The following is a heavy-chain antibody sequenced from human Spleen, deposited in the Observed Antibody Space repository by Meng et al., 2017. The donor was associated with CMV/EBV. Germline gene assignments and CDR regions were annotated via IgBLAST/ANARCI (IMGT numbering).Heavy chain of an antibody. V-gene: IGHV3-20*04. D-gene: IGHD2-21*02. J-gene: IGHJ4*02. CDR1: GFTFDDYG. CDR3: AKLQPNIVVDAAIRDY. Sequence: GESLKISCAASGFTFDDYGMSWVRQAPGKGLEWVSGINWNGGSTGYADSVKGRFTISRDNSKDTLYLEMNSLKADDTAVYYCAKLQPNIVVDAAIRDYWGQGTLVTVSS. CDR2: INWNGGST.